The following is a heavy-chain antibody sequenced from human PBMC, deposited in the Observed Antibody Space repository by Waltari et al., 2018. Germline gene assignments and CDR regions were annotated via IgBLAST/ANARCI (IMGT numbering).Heavy chain of an antibody. CDR1: GYSISSGYY. CDR2: IYHSGST. CDR3: ARRPPGDIGYFDL. J-gene: IGHJ2*01. V-gene: IGHV4-38-2*01. D-gene: IGHD5-12*01. Sequence: QVQLQESGPGLVKPSETLSLTCAVSGYSISSGYYWGWIRQPPGKGLEWIGSIYHSGSTYYNPSLKSRVTISVDTSKNQFALKLSSVTAADTAVYYCARRPPGDIGYFDLWGRGTLVTVSS.